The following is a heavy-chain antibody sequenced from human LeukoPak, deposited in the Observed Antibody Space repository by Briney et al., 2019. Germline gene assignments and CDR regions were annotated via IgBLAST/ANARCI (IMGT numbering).Heavy chain of an antibody. Sequence: GGSLRLSCAASGFTFSNYGMSWVRQAPGKGLEWVSGISGSGGSTYYADSVKGRFTISRDNSKNTLYLQMNSLRAEDTAVYYCAKSPHIVVVTVDYMDVWGKGTTVTVSS. CDR1: GFTFSNYG. V-gene: IGHV3-23*01. J-gene: IGHJ6*03. CDR2: ISGSGGST. D-gene: IGHD2-21*02. CDR3: AKSPHIVVVTVDYMDV.